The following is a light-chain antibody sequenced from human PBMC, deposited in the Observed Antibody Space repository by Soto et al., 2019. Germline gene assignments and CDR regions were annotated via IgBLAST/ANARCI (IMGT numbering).Light chain of an antibody. J-gene: IGKJ4*01. Sequence: EIVMTQSPATLSVSPGERATLSCRASQSVSRSLAWYQQKPGQAPRLLIYGSSTRATGIPARFSGSGSGTEFTLTISSLQSEDFAVYYCQQYDNWPPLTFGGGTKVAIK. CDR2: GSS. CDR3: QQYDNWPPLT. CDR1: QSVSRS. V-gene: IGKV3-15*01.